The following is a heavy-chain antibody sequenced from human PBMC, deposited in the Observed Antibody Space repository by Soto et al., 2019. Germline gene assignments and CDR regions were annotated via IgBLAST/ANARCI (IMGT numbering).Heavy chain of an antibody. CDR3: AREMHLGSGWGDIDI. J-gene: IGHJ4*02. Sequence: DVQLVESGGALVQPGGSLGLSCAVSGFTVSAKWMSWVRQAPGKGLEWLANINEDGSKKFYVDSVKGRFTISKDNAKNSLSLQLGSLRADDTAVYYCAREMHLGSGWGDIDIWGRGTMFTVSS. CDR1: GFTVSAKW. CDR2: INEDGSKK. D-gene: IGHD6-19*01. V-gene: IGHV3-7*03.